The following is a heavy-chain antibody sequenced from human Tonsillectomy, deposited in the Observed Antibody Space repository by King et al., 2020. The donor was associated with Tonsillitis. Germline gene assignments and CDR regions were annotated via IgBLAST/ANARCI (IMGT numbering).Heavy chain of an antibody. J-gene: IGHJ4*02. CDR3: ARGWADYDSWSNFYSYFDY. Sequence: QLVQSGAEVKKPGASVKVSCKSGYTFTGHSIHWVRQAPGQGLEWMGWINPNSGGTHYAQKFQGRVSMTRDTSISTVYMELSRLRSDDTAVYFCARGWADYDSWSNFYSYFDYWGQGTLVTVSS. CDR1: GYTFTGHS. D-gene: IGHD3-3*01. CDR2: INPNSGGT. V-gene: IGHV1-2*02.